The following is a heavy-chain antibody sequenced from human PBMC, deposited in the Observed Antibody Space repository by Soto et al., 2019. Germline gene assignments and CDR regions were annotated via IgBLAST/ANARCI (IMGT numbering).Heavy chain of an antibody. CDR1: GFTFSSYS. J-gene: IGHJ4*02. D-gene: IGHD7-27*01. CDR2: ISSSSSYI. V-gene: IGHV3-21*01. CDR3: ARDFEVEVVTGDPPYFDY. Sequence: GGSLRLSCAASGFTFSSYSMNWVRQAPGKGLEWVSSISSSSSYIYYADSVKGRFTISRDNAKNSLYLQMNSLRAEDTAVYYCARDFEVEVVTGDPPYFDYWGQGTLVTVSS.